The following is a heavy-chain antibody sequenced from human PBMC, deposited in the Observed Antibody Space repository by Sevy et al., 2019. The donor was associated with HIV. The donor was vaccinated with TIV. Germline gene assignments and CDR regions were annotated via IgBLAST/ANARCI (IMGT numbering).Heavy chain of an antibody. CDR2: IWYDGSNN. D-gene: IGHD6-19*01. CDR1: GFPFSTYA. J-gene: IGHJ4*02. CDR3: ATSGCIVVAGTTNYFDS. V-gene: IGHV3-33*01. Sequence: GGSLRLSCAASGFPFSTYAMHWVRQAPGKGLEWVAVIWYDGSNNYHADSVKGRFTISRDNSKNTLYLQMDSLRAADTAVYYCATSGCIVVAGTTNYFDSWGQGTLVTVSS.